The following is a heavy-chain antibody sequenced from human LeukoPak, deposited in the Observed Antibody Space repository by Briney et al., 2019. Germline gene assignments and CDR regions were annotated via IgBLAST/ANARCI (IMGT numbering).Heavy chain of an antibody. J-gene: IGHJ5*02. D-gene: IGHD5-12*01. CDR3: AREGNDIVATIISYNWFDP. CDR2: ISYDGSNK. CDR1: GFTFSSYA. V-gene: IGHV3-30*04. Sequence: GGSLRLSCAASGFTFSSYAMHWVRQAPGKGLEWVAVISYDGSNKYYADSVKGRFTISRDNSKNTLYLQMNSLRAEDTAVYYCAREGNDIVATIISYNWFDPWGQGTLVTVSS.